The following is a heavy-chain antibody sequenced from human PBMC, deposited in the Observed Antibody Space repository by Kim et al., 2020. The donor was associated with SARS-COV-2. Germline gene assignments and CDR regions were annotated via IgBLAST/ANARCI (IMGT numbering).Heavy chain of an antibody. Sequence: GGSLRLSCAASGFTFSSYGMRWVRQAPGKGLEWVAVISCDGSNKYYADSVKGRFTISRDNSKNTLYLQMNSLRAEDTAVYYCAKVIPYSSSSYWFDPWVQGTLVTVLS. D-gene: IGHD6-6*01. CDR1: GFTFSSYG. V-gene: IGHV3-30*18. CDR3: AKVIPYSSSSYWFDP. CDR2: ISCDGSNK. J-gene: IGHJ5*02.